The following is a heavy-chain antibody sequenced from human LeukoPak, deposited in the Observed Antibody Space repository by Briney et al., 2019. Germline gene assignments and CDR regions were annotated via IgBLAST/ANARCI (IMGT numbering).Heavy chain of an antibody. CDR2: IYHSGST. D-gene: IGHD3-10*01. CDR3: ARSNYYGSGSYYTWLDY. J-gene: IGHJ4*02. Sequence: ASETLSLTCAVSGGSISSGGYSWSWIRQPPGKGLVWIGYIYHSGSTYYNPSLKSRVTISVDRSKNQFSLKLSSVTAADTAVYYCARSNYYGSGSYYTWLDYWGQGTLVTVSS. V-gene: IGHV4-30-2*01. CDR1: GGSISSGGYS.